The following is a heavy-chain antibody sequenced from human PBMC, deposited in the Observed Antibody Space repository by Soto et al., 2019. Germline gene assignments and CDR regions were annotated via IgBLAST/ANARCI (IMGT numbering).Heavy chain of an antibody. V-gene: IGHV3-30-3*01. CDR1: GFTFSSYA. CDR3: AKGRGGEFGGRWDY. CDR2: ISYDGSNK. D-gene: IGHD3-10*01. Sequence: QVQLVESGGGVVQPGRSLRLSCAASGFTFSSYAMHWVRQAPGKGLEWVAVISYDGSNKYYADSVKGRFTISRDNSKNTLDLQMISLRAEEAAVLYCAKGRGGEFGGRWDYWGQGTLVIVSS. J-gene: IGHJ4*02.